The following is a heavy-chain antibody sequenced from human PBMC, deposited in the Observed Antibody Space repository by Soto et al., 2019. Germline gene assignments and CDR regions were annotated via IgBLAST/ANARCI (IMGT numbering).Heavy chain of an antibody. Sequence: PGGSLSLSCAASGFTFSSYAMSWVRQAPGKGLEWVSAISGSGGSTYYADSVKGRFTISRDNSKNTLYPQMNSLRAEDTAVYYCAKFCVGLYTRTDYFDYWGQGTLVPVSS. D-gene: IGHD2-2*02. CDR1: GFTFSSYA. J-gene: IGHJ4*02. V-gene: IGHV3-23*01. CDR3: AKFCVGLYTRTDYFDY. CDR2: ISGSGGST.